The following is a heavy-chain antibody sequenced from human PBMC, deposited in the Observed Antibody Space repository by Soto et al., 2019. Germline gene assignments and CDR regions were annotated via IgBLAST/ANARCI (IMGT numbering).Heavy chain of an antibody. V-gene: IGHV4-59*01. J-gene: IGHJ5*02. D-gene: IGHD3-3*01. CDR3: ARGGYYDFWSGYSNWFDP. CDR1: GGSISSYY. Sequence: SETLSLTCTVSGGSISSYYCSWIRQPPGKGLEWIGYIYYSGSTNYNPSLKSRVTISVDTSKNQFSLKLSSVTAADTAVYYCARGGYYDFWSGYSNWFDPWGQGTLVTVSS. CDR2: IYYSGST.